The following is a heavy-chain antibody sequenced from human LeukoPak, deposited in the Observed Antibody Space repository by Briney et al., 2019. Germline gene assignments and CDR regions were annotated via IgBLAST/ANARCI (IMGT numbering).Heavy chain of an antibody. Sequence: GGSLRLSCAASGFTVSSNYMSWVRQAPGKGLEWVSVIYSGGSTYYADSVKGRFTISRDNSKNTLYLQMNSLRAEDTAVYYCAVVAATRAFDIWGRGTMVTVSS. CDR1: GFTVSSNY. V-gene: IGHV3-53*01. J-gene: IGHJ3*02. CDR3: AVVAATRAFDI. CDR2: IYSGGST. D-gene: IGHD2-15*01.